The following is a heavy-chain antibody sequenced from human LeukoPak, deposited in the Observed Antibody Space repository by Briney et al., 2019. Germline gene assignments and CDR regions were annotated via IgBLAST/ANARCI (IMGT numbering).Heavy chain of an antibody. D-gene: IGHD3-3*01. CDR2: MNPNSGNT. V-gene: IGHV1-8*03. Sequence: RASVKVSRKASGYTFTSYDINWVRQATGQGLEWMGWMNPNSGNTGYAQKFQGRVTITRNTSISTAYMELSSLRSEDTAVYYCARGRKPYYDFWSGPHSPWGQGTLVTVSS. CDR3: ARGRKPYYDFWSGPHSP. J-gene: IGHJ5*02. CDR1: GYTFTSYD.